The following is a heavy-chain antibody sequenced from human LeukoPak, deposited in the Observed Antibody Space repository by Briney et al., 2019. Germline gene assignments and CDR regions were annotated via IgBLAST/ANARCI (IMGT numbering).Heavy chain of an antibody. J-gene: IGHJ4*02. CDR1: GFTVSSNY. D-gene: IGHD3-22*01. CDR3: ARDSGYYYDSSGYYWFDY. V-gene: IGHV3-66*01. Sequence: PGGSLRLSCAASGFTVSSNYMSWVRQAPGKGLEWVSVIYSGGSTYYADSVKGRFTTSRDNSKNTLYLQMNSLRAEDTAVYYCARDSGYYYDSSGYYWFDYWGQGTLVTVSS. CDR2: IYSGGST.